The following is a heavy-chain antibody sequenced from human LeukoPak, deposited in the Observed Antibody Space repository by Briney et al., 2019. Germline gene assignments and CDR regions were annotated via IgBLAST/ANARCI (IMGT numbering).Heavy chain of an antibody. Sequence: GGSLRLSCTASGFTISSYGLSWVRQAPGKGLEWVSAISGSADSTYYADSVKGRFTISRDSSKNTLYLQMDSLRAEDTAIYYCAKDSPVCTYWGQGTLVTVSS. J-gene: IGHJ4*02. CDR2: ISGSADST. CDR1: GFTISSYG. V-gene: IGHV3-23*01. CDR3: AKDSPVCTY. D-gene: IGHD2-8*01.